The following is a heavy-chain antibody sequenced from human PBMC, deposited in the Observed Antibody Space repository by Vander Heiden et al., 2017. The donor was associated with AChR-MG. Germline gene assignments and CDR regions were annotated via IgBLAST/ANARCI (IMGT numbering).Heavy chain of an antibody. CDR1: GFTFSNAW. V-gene: IGHV3-15*01. CDR3: GLGSGWYAEYFQH. CDR2: IKSKTDGGTT. D-gene: IGHD6-19*01. Sequence: EVQLVESGGGLVKPGGSLRLSCAASGFTFSNAWMSWVRQAPGKGLEWVGRIKSKTDGGTTDYAAPVKGRFTISRDDSKNTLYLQMNSLKTEDTAVYYCGLGSGWYAEYFQHWGQGTLVTVSS. J-gene: IGHJ1*01.